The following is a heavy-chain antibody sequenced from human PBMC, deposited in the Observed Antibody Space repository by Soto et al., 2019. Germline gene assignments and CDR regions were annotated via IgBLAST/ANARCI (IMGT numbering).Heavy chain of an antibody. D-gene: IGHD1-7*01. V-gene: IGHV3-23*01. J-gene: IGHJ3*02. Sequence: EVQLLESGGGLVQPGGSLRLSCAASGFTFSTYVMNWVRQAPGKGLEWVSTISYSADKTFYADSVKGRFTISIDNSRDTLFLQMNSLRADDAALYYCARRAKTSTTNWGAFDIWGQGTMVTVSS. CDR2: ISYSADKT. CDR3: ARRAKTSTTNWGAFDI. CDR1: GFTFSTYV.